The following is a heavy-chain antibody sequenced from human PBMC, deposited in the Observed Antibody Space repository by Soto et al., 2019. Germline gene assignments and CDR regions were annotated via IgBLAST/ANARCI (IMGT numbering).Heavy chain of an antibody. CDR1: GYSFTAYW. J-gene: IGHJ4*02. CDR3: TRRASSSFYHFDF. V-gene: IGHV5-10-1*01. CDR2: IDPSDSYV. Sequence: GESLKIACQASGYSFTAYWITWVRQMPVKGLEWMATIDPSDSYVDYSPSFRGHVTFSVDRSITTVYLQWNSLKASDSAMYFCTRRASSSFYHFDFWGQGALVTVSS. D-gene: IGHD2-2*01.